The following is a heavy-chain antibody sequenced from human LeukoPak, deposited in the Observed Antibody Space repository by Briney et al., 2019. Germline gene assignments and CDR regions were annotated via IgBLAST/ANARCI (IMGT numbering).Heavy chain of an antibody. CDR2: IHPGDSDT. CDR1: GYSFTSYW. Sequence: GESLRISCKGSGYSFTSYWIGWVRQMPGKGLEWMGIIHPGDSDTRYSPSFRGQVTIPVDKSISTAYLQWSSLKASDSAMYYCTRLPHSYMDVWGKGTTVTVSS. V-gene: IGHV5-51*01. CDR3: TRLPHSYMDV. J-gene: IGHJ6*03.